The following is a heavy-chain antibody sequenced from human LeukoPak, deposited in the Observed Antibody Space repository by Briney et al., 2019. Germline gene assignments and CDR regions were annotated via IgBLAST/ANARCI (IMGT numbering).Heavy chain of an antibody. V-gene: IGHV1-2*02. CDR2: INPNSGGT. CDR1: VYTFTGYY. Sequence: ASVKVSCKASVYTFTGYYMHWVRQAPGQGLEWMGWINPNSGGTNYAQKFQGRVTMTRDTSISTACMELGRLRSDDTAVYYCARDGCSGWCSGYDYWGQGTLVTVSS. D-gene: IGHD6-19*01. CDR3: ARDGCSGWCSGYDY. J-gene: IGHJ4*02.